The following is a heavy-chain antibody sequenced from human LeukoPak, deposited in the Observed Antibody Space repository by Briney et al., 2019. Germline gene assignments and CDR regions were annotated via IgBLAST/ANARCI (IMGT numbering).Heavy chain of an antibody. V-gene: IGHV1-18*04. CDR3: ARVDCSSTSCYAAGNWFDP. CDR1: GYTFTSYG. CDR2: ISAYNGNT. D-gene: IGHD2-2*01. J-gene: IGHJ5*02. Sequence: GASVKVSCKASGYTFTSYGISWGRQAPGQGLEWMGWISAYNGNTNYAQKLQGRVTMTTDTSTSTAYMELRSLRSDDTAVYYCARVDCSSTSCYAAGNWFDPWGQGTLVTVSS.